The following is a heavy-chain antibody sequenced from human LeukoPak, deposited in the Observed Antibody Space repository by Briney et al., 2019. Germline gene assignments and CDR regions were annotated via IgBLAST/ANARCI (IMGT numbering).Heavy chain of an antibody. CDR2: IISSSSYI. Sequence: GGSLRLSCAASGFTFSSYSMNWVRQAPGKGLEWVSSIISSSSYIYYADSVKGRFTISRDNAKNSLYLQMNSLRAEDTAVYYCARDSTLDYGDPETYYYYYYYMDVWGKGTTVTISS. V-gene: IGHV3-21*01. D-gene: IGHD4-17*01. J-gene: IGHJ6*03. CDR3: ARDSTLDYGDPETYYYYYYYMDV. CDR1: GFTFSSYS.